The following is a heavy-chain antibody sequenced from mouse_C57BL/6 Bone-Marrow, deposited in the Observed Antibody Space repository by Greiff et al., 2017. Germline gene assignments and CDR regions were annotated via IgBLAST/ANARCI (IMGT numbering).Heavy chain of an antibody. CDR3: ARTGPLGRSFDY. V-gene: IGHV1-55*01. Sequence: QVQLQQSGAELVKPGASVKMSCKASGYTFTSYWITWVKPRPGQGLEWIGDIYPTSGRTNYNEKFKSKAILTVDTSSNTAYMQLSSLTSEDSAVFYCARTGPLGRSFDYWCQGTPLTVSS. J-gene: IGHJ2*01. CDR2: IYPTSGRT. D-gene: IGHD4-1*01. CDR1: GYTFTSYW.